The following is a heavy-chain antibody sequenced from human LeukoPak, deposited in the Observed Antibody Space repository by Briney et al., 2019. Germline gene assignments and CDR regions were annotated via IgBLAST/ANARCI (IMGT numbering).Heavy chain of an antibody. CDR3: ARMSGSYWSGYVQH. CDR2: ISGNSRST. D-gene: IGHD1-26*01. V-gene: IGHV3-23*01. J-gene: IGHJ1*01. CDR1: GFTFSSYA. Sequence: GGSLRLSCAASGFTFSSYAMSWVRQAPGKGLEWVSGISGNSRSTYHADSVKGRFTISKDNSKNTLYLQMNSLRVEDTAVYYCARMSGSYWSGYVQHWGQGTLVTVSS.